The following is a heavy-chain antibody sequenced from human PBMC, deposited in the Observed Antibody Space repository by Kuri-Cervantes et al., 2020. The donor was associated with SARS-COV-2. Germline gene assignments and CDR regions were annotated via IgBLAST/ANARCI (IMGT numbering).Heavy chain of an antibody. J-gene: IGHJ4*02. D-gene: IGHD3-22*01. V-gene: IGHV4-34*01. Sequence: SETLSLTCAVYGGSFSGYYWSWIRQPPGNGLEWIGSIYFTGLTFYNPSLRSRLTISIDTSRNQFSLKLTSVSAADTGVYFCARRSNSGYFYFDSWGQGTRVTVSS. CDR1: GGSFSGYY. CDR2: IYFTGLT. CDR3: ARRSNSGYFYFDS.